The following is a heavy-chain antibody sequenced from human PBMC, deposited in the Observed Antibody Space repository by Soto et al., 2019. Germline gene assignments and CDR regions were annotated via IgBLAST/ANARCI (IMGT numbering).Heavy chain of an antibody. CDR1: GYTFTSYA. V-gene: IGHV1-3*01. CDR3: ARSIVVVTALDY. J-gene: IGHJ4*02. Sequence: VSLKVSCKASGYTFTSYAMHWVCQAPGQRLEWMGWINAGNGNTKYSQKFQGRVTITRDTSASTAYMELSSLRSEDTAVYYCARSIVVVTALDYWGQGTLVTVS. D-gene: IGHD2-21*02. CDR2: INAGNGNT.